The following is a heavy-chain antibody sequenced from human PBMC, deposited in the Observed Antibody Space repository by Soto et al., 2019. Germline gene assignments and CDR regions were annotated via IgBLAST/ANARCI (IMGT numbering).Heavy chain of an antibody. CDR3: AREGYYLNWFDP. CDR1: GFTFSSYS. Sequence: GGSLRLSCAASGFTFSSYSMNCVRQAPGKGLEWVSYISSSSTIYYADSVKGRFTISRDNAKNSLYLQMNSLRAEDTAVYSCAREGYYLNWFDPWGQGTLVTVSS. V-gene: IGHV3-48*01. CDR2: ISSSSTI. J-gene: IGHJ5*02. D-gene: IGHD3-10*01.